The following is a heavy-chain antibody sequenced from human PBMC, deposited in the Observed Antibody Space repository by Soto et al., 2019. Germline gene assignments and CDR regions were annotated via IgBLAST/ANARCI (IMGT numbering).Heavy chain of an antibody. CDR2: ISYDGSNK. V-gene: IGHV3-30-3*01. J-gene: IGHJ4*02. D-gene: IGHD3-22*01. CDR1: GFTFSSYA. Sequence: QVQLVESGGGVVQPGRSLRLSCAASGFTFSSYAMHWVRQAPGKGLEWVAVISYDGSNKYYADSVKGRFTISRDNSKNTLYLQMNSLRAEDTAVYYCAREVSPFYYYDSSGYYPGYWGQGTLVTVSS. CDR3: AREVSPFYYYDSSGYYPGY.